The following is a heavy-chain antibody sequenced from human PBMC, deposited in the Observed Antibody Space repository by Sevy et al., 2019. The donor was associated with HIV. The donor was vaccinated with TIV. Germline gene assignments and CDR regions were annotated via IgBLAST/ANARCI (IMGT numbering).Heavy chain of an antibody. CDR2: IFYSGST. D-gene: IGHD6-19*01. Sequence: SETLSLTCTVSGGPISSGAYYWNWFRQHPGKGLEWIGYIFYSGSTYYNPSLKSRLTISIDTSKNQFSLKLSSVGAAYTAVYYCARGAAVAGSFYCHYWGQRTLVTVSS. CDR3: ARGAAVAGSFYCHY. J-gene: IGHJ4*02. CDR1: GGPISSGAYY. V-gene: IGHV4-31*03.